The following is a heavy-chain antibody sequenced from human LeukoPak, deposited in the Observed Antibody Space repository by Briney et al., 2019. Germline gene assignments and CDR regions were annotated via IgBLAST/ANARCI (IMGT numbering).Heavy chain of an antibody. V-gene: IGHV4-31*03. J-gene: IGHJ4*02. CDR3: ARGPVRDYSNY. D-gene: IGHD4-11*01. CDR2: IYYSGST. CDR1: GGSITSGGYY. Sequence: SETLSLTCTVSGGSITSGGYYWSWLRPHPGKGLEWLGYIYYSGSTYYNPSLKSRLTISLDTSKNHFSLKVSSVTAADTAVYYCARGPVRDYSNYWGQGTLVTVSS.